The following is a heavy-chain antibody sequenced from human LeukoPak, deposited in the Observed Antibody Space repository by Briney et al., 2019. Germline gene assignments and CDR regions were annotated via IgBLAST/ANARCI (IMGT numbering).Heavy chain of an antibody. J-gene: IGHJ4*02. D-gene: IGHD2-2*01. Sequence: SETLSLTCTVSGGSISSGGYYWSWIRQHPGKGLEWIGYIYYSGSTYYNPSLKSRVTISVDTSKNQFSLKLSSVTAADTAVYYCARELVVPAATFDYWGQGTPVTVSS. CDR3: ARELVVPAATFDY. CDR2: IYYSGST. V-gene: IGHV4-31*03. CDR1: GGSISSGGYY.